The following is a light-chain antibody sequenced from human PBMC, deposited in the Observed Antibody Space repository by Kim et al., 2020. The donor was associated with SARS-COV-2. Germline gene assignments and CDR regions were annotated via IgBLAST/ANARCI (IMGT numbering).Light chain of an antibody. Sequence: QSVLTQPPSASGTPGQRVTISCSGSSSNIGINVVSWYQQLPGTAPKLLIYTNDQRPSGVPDRFSGSKSGTSASLAISGLRSEDEADYYCAAWDDSLSGPVFGGGTQLTVL. CDR1: SSNIGINV. J-gene: IGLJ3*02. V-gene: IGLV1-47*01. CDR3: AAWDDSLSGPV. CDR2: TND.